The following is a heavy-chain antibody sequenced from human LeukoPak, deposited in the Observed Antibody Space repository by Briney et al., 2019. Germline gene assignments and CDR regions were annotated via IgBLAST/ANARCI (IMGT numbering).Heavy chain of an antibody. CDR3: ARGLESSGWYGMDV. Sequence: ASVNVSCKTSGYTFSRHYIHWVRQAPGQGLEWLGIINTSGATTRYGQNFKGRVTATRDTSTSTVYMEMSSLNSEDTAVYYCARGLESSGWYGMDVWGQGTTIIVSS. V-gene: IGHV1-46*01. CDR1: GYTFSRHY. D-gene: IGHD6-19*01. J-gene: IGHJ6*02. CDR2: INTSGATT.